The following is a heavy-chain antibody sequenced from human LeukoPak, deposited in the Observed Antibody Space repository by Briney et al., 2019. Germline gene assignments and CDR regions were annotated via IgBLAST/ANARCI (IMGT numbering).Heavy chain of an antibody. CDR2: INPNSGGT. CDR3: ARVPYYDFWSGYSEGVDAFDI. CDR1: GYTFTDYY. V-gene: IGHV1-2*02. D-gene: IGHD3-3*01. Sequence: ASVKVSCKASGYTFTDYYMHWVRQAPGQGLEWMGWINPNSGGTNYAQKFQGRVTMTRDTSISTAYMELSRLRSDDTAVYYCARVPYYDFWSGYSEGVDAFDIWGQGTMVTVSS. J-gene: IGHJ3*02.